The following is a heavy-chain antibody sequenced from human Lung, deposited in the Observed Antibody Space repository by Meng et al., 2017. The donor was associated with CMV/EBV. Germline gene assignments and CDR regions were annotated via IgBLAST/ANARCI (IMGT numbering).Heavy chain of an antibody. D-gene: IGHD6-19*01. V-gene: IGHV3-23*01. CDR3: AKEPIAVAGTGDYFDY. J-gene: IGHJ4*02. CDR1: GFTFSSYA. Sequence: GGSLRLSCAASGFTFSSYAMSWVRQAPGKGLEWVSAISGSGGSTYYADSVKGRFTISRDNSKNTLYLQMNSLRAEDTAVYYCAKEPIAVAGTGDYFDYWGQGTXVTVDS. CDR2: ISGSGGST.